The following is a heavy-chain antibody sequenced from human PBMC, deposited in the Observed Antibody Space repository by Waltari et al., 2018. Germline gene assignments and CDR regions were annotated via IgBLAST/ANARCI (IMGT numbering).Heavy chain of an antibody. J-gene: IGHJ5*02. CDR1: GDSVSSNSAA. D-gene: IGHD3-10*01. CDR3: ARVVERSGFRLSSENNWFDP. CDR2: TYYRSKWYK. V-gene: IGHV6-1*01. Sequence: QVQLQQSGPGLVKPSQTLSLTCAISGDSVSSNSAAWNWIRQSPSRGLEWLGRTYYRSKWYKDYAVTVKSRITINPDTSKNQFSLQLNSVTPEDTAVYYCARVVERSGFRLSSENNWFDPWGQGTLVTVSS.